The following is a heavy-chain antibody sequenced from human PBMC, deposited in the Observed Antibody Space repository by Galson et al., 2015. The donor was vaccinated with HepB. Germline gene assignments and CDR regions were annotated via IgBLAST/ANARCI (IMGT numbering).Heavy chain of an antibody. D-gene: IGHD3-10*01. V-gene: IGHV4-34*01. CDR3: ARVRRTYPITVVRRVSAMDV. CDR1: GGSFSAYY. Sequence: SDPLSLTCGVDGGSFSAYYWSWIRQPPGKGLAWMGEITHSGNTHYNPSLKSRDTISVTTSKNQFSLRMSSVSAADTAGYYCARVRRTYPITVVRRVSAMDVWGQGTTVTVSS. CDR2: ITHSGNT. J-gene: IGHJ6*02.